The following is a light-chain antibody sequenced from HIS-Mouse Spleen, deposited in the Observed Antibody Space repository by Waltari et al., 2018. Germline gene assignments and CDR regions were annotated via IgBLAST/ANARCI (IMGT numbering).Light chain of an antibody. J-gene: IGKJ1*01. CDR3: QQLNSYPPT. CDR2: AAS. CDR1: QGISSY. V-gene: IGKV1-9*01. Sequence: DIQLTQSPSFLSASVGDRVTITCWSSQGISSYLAWYQQKPGNAPKLMIYAASPFQSGVPSRFSGSGSGTEFTLTISSLQPEDFATYYCQQLNSYPPTFGQGTKVEIK.